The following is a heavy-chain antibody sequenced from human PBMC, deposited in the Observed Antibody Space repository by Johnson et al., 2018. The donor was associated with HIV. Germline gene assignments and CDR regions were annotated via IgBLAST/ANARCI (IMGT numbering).Heavy chain of an antibody. CDR1: GFTFSSYA. CDR3: ARAHYDSSGYLLKGGAFDI. CDR2: IYSGDST. J-gene: IGHJ3*02. V-gene: IGHV3-66*01. Sequence: VQLVESGGGVVQPGGSLRLSCAASGFTFSSYAMSWVRQAPGKGLEWVSLIYSGDSTYYADSVKGRFTISRDNSKNTLYLQMNSLRAEDTAVYYCARAHYDSSGYLLKGGAFDIWGQGTMVTVSS. D-gene: IGHD3-22*01.